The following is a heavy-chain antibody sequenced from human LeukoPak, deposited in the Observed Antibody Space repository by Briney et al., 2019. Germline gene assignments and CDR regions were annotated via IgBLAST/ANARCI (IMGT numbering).Heavy chain of an antibody. D-gene: IGHD4-23*01. Sequence: ASVKVSCKTSGYTFTNYDINWVRQATGQGLEWMGWMNPNSGNTGYAQKFQGRVTMTRNTSISTAYMERSSLRSDDTAVYYCARAGRPMGVVSLDGYWGQGTLVTVSS. CDR3: ARAGRPMGVVSLDGY. CDR1: GYTFTNYD. V-gene: IGHV1-8*01. CDR2: MNPNSGNT. J-gene: IGHJ4*02.